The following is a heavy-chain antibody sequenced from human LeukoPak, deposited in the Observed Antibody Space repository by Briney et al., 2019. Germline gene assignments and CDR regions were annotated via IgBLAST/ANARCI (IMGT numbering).Heavy chain of an antibody. J-gene: IGHJ4*02. CDR1: GGSISSDY. Sequence: SETVSLTCTVSGGSISSDYWSWIRQPPGKGLEWIGYIYYSGSTNYNPSLKSRVTISVDTSKNQFSLRLRSVTAADTAVYYCARLIPYYFDYSSQGILVTVSS. CDR3: ARLIPYYFDY. CDR2: IYYSGST. V-gene: IGHV4-59*01.